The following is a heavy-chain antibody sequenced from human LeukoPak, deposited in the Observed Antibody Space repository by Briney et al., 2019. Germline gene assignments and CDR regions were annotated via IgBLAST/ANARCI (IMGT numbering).Heavy chain of an antibody. CDR1: GGSISSSSYY. J-gene: IGHJ5*02. D-gene: IGHD3/OR15-3a*01. CDR2: IYYSGST. V-gene: IGHV4-39*01. CDR3: ARLDITQGTGYDSNWFDP. Sequence: SETLSLTCTVSGGSISSSSYYWGWIRQPPGKGLEWIGSIYYSGSTFYNPSLKSRVTISVDTSKNQFSLKLSSVTAADTAVYYCARLDITQGTGYDSNWFDPWGQGTLVTVSS.